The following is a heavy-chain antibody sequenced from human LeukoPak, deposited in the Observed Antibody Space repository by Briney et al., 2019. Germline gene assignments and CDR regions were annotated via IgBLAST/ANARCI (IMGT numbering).Heavy chain of an antibody. V-gene: IGHV3-11*01. CDR1: GFTFSDYY. J-gene: IGHJ4*02. D-gene: IGHD1-26*01. Sequence: PGGSLRLSCAASGFTFSDYYVNWIRQAPGKGLEWVSYISNGGSSIDYADSVKGRFSISRDDAKKSLYLQMNRLTAEDTAVYYCARPSKVGSFFDFWGQGTLLTVSS. CDR2: ISNGGSSI. CDR3: ARPSKVGSFFDF.